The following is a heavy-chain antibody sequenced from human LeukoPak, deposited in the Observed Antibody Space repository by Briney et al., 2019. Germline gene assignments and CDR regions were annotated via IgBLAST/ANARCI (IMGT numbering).Heavy chain of an antibody. V-gene: IGHV1-69*13. D-gene: IGHD6-6*01. CDR2: IIPIFGTA. Sequence: SVKVSCKASGGTFSSYAISWVRQAPGQGLEWMGGIIPIFGTANYAQKFQGRVTITADESTSTAYMELSSLRSEDTAVYYCARDGYSSSSFTPFDYWCQGTLVTVSS. CDR3: ARDGYSSSSFTPFDY. CDR1: GGTFSSYA. J-gene: IGHJ4*02.